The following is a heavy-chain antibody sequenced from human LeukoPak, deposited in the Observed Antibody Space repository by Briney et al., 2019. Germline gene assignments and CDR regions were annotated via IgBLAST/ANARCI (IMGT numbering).Heavy chain of an antibody. J-gene: IGHJ6*02. V-gene: IGHV3-48*01. CDR2: ISSSSSTI. CDR1: GFTFSSYS. CDR3: AREGMKYYYYYGMDV. D-gene: IGHD3-10*01. Sequence: GGSLRLSCAASGFTFSSYSMNWVRQAPGKGLEWGSYISSSSSTIYYADSVKGRFTISRDNAKNSLYLQMNSLRAEDTAVYYCAREGMKYYYYYGMDVWGQGTTVTVSS.